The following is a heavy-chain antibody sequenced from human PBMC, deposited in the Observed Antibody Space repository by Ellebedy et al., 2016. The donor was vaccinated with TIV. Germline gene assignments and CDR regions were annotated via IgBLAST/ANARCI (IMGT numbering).Heavy chain of an antibody. CDR2: IGTAGDT. D-gene: IGHD2-15*01. V-gene: IGHV3-13*01. J-gene: IGHJ4*02. Sequence: GESLKISCAASGFTFSSYDMHWVRQATGKGLEWVSAIGTAGDTYYPGSVKGRFTISRENSKNTLYPQMNSLRAEDTAVYYCARSCSGGSCYSGYWGQGTLVTVSS. CDR1: GFTFSSYD. CDR3: ARSCSGGSCYSGY.